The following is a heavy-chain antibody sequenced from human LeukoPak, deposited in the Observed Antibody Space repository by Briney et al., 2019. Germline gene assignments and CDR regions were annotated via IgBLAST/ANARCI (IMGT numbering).Heavy chain of an antibody. CDR2: INPNSGGT. J-gene: IGHJ4*02. Sequence: ASVKLCCKASGYTFTGYYMHWVRQAPGQGLEWMGWINPNSGGTNYAQKFQGRVTMTRDTSISTAYMELSRLRSDDTAVYYCARDYMWAGRWLQSDYWGQGTLVTVSS. V-gene: IGHV1-2*02. D-gene: IGHD5-24*01. CDR1: GYTFTGYY. CDR3: ARDYMWAGRWLQSDY.